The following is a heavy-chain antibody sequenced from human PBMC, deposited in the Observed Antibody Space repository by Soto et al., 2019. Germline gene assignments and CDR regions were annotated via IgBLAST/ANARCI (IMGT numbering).Heavy chain of an antibody. CDR2: IIPIFGTA. Sequence: QVQLVQSGAEVKKPGSSVKVSCKASGGTFSSYAISWVRQAPGQGLEWMGGIIPIFGTANYAQKFQGRVTITADKSPRTAYMALSSLRSEDTAVYYCASKRWLQSQAYWYFDLWGRGTLVTVSS. J-gene: IGHJ2*01. D-gene: IGHD5-12*01. CDR1: GGTFSSYA. CDR3: ASKRWLQSQAYWYFDL. V-gene: IGHV1-69*06.